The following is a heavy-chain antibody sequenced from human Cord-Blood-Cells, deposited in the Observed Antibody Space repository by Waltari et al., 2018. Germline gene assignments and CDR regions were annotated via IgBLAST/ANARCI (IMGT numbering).Heavy chain of an antibody. Sequence: QVQLVQSGAAVKKPGASVTVSGRVPRYIFTELSMHWGRQPPGKGLEWMGGFDPEDGETIYAQKFQGRVTMTEDTSTDTAYMELSSLRSEDTAVYYCATDPAHDSSGYYYDYWGQGTLVTVSS. D-gene: IGHD3-22*01. CDR3: ATDPAHDSSGYYYDY. CDR1: RYIFTELS. J-gene: IGHJ4*02. V-gene: IGHV1-24*01. CDR2: FDPEDGET.